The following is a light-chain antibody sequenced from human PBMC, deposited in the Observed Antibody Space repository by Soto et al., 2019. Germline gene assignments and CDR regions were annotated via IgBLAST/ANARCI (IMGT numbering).Light chain of an antibody. Sequence: EIVLTQSPGTLSLSPGERATLSCRASQSVSDSSLAWYHQKPGQAPRLLIYGASRRATGIPDTFSGSGSGTDFTRTISRLEPEDFAVYYCQLYGDSPMYTFGQGTELEIK. CDR1: QSVSDSS. CDR2: GAS. CDR3: QLYGDSPMYT. V-gene: IGKV3-20*01. J-gene: IGKJ2*01.